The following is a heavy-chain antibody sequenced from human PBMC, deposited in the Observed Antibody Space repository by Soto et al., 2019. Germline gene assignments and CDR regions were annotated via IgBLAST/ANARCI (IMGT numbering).Heavy chain of an antibody. D-gene: IGHD4-17*01. CDR2: ISGSGGST. V-gene: IGHV3-23*01. Sequence: GGSLRLSCVASGFTFSSYAMSWVRQAPGKGLEWVSAISGSGGSTYYADSVKGRFTISRDNSKNTLYLQMNSLRAEDTAVYYCAKISFHDAYGDSVIDYWGQGPLVTAPQ. CDR3: AKISFHDAYGDSVIDY. J-gene: IGHJ4*02. CDR1: GFTFSSYA.